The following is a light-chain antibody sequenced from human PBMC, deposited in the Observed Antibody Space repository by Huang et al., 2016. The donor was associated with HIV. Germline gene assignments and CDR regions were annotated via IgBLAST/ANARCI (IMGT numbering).Light chain of an antibody. J-gene: IGKJ3*01. CDR1: QSLVHSDGNTY. CDR3: MQGTHWPPFT. Sequence: DVVMTQSPLSLPVTLGQPASISCRSNQSLVHSDGNTYWNWFQQRPGQSPRRLIYKGSNRYYGVPEGCSGSWSGTDFTLKITREEAEEVGVYYCMQGTHWPPFTFGPGTKVDIK. V-gene: IGKV2-30*02. CDR2: KGS.